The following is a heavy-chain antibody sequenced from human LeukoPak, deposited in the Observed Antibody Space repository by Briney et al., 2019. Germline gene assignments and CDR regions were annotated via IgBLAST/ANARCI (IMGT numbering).Heavy chain of an antibody. V-gene: IGHV3-30*02. J-gene: IGHJ4*02. CDR2: IWHDGSNK. CDR1: AFSFSTYG. Sequence: PGGSLRLSCAASAFSFSTYGMHWVRQAPGKGLAWVAFIWHDGSNKYYADSVKGRFTISRDNSKNTLYLQMNSLRAEDTAVYYCAKGFDWAPPLWYWGQGTLVTVSS. CDR3: AKGFDWAPPLWY. D-gene: IGHD3-9*01.